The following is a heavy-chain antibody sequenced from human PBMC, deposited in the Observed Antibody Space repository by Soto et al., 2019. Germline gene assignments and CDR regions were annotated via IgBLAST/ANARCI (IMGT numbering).Heavy chain of an antibody. CDR2: ISGSGGST. CDR1: GFTFSSYA. CDR3: ARRGSGSYYDY. J-gene: IGHJ4*02. Sequence: EVQLLESGGGLVQPGGSLRLSCAASGFTFSSYAMRWVLQAPGKGLEWVSAISGSGGSTYYADSVKGRFTISRDNSKNTLYLQMNSLRADDTAVYYCARRGSGSYYDYWGQGTLVTVSS. D-gene: IGHD1-26*01. V-gene: IGHV3-23*01.